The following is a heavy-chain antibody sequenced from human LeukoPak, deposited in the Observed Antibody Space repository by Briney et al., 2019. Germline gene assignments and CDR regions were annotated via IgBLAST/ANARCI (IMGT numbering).Heavy chain of an antibody. CDR2: IYHSGST. CDR3: ARDSIGSGSYYYYGMDV. V-gene: IGHV4-30-2*01. D-gene: IGHD3-10*01. CDR1: GGSISSGGYS. J-gene: IGHJ6*02. Sequence: SETLSLTCVVSGGSISSGGYSWTWIRQPPGKDLEWIGYIYHSGSTYYNPSLKSRVTISIDRSRNQFSLKLSSVTAADTAVYYCARDSIGSGSYYYYGMDVWGQGTTVTVSS.